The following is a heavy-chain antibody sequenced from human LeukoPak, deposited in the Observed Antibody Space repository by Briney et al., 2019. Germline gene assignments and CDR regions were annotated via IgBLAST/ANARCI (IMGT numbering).Heavy chain of an antibody. V-gene: IGHV3-23*01. J-gene: IGHJ4*02. CDR1: GFNFNIYS. CDR3: ATLRYFDWLFGSTLD. D-gene: IGHD3-9*01. CDR2: IRAEGDPT. Sequence: GGSLRLSCRASGFNFNIYSMNWVRQAPGRGLEWVSVIRAEGDPTHYADSVKGRFTISRDNSKNTLYLQMNSLRAEDTAVYYCATLRYFDWLFGSTLDWGQGTLVTVSS.